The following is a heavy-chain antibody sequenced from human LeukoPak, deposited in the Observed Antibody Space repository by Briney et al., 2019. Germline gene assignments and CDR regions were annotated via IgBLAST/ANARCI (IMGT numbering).Heavy chain of an antibody. J-gene: IGHJ4*02. CDR1: GYSISSGDY. CDR2: IYPSGST. CDR3: ARDLLWFGDYIDY. V-gene: IGHV4-38-2*02. D-gene: IGHD3-10*01. Sequence: SASLSLTCAVSGYSISSGDYWGWIRQPPGKGLEGIGSIYPSGSTYYNPSLKSRVTISVDTSKNQFSLKLSSVTAADTAVYYCARDLLWFGDYIDYWGQGTLVTVSS.